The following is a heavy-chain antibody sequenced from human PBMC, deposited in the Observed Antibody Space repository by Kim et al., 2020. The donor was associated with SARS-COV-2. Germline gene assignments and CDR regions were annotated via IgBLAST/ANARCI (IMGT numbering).Heavy chain of an antibody. V-gene: IGHV1-46*01. D-gene: IGHD3-10*01. CDR2: INPSGGST. J-gene: IGHJ6*02. Sequence: ASVKVSCKASGYTFTSYYMHWVRQAPGQGLEWMGIINPSGGSTSYAQKFQGRVTMTGDTSTSTVYMELSSLRSEDTAVYYCAREELKLVRGADYYYGMDVWGQGTTVTVSS. CDR1: GYTFTSYY. CDR3: AREELKLVRGADYYYGMDV.